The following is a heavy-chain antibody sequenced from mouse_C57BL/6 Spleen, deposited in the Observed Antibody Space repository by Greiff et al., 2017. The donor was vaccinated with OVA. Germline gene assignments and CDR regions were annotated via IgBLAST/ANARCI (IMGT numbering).Heavy chain of an antibody. CDR2: IDPSDSYT. D-gene: IGHD4-1*01. Sequence: VQLQQPGAELVMPGASVKLSCKASGYTFTSYWMHWVKQRPGQGLEWIGEIDPSDSYTNYNQKFKGKSTLTVDKSSSTAYMQLSSLTSEDSAVYYCARRWTGTAFDYWGQGTTLTVSS. CDR1: GYTFTSYW. V-gene: IGHV1-69*01. J-gene: IGHJ2*01. CDR3: ARRWTGTAFDY.